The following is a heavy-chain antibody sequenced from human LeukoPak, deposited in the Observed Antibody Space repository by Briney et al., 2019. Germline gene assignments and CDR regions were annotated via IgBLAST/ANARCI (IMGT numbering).Heavy chain of an antibody. V-gene: IGHV5-51*01. CDR3: ARGDNSGWYFFDY. CDR1: GYTFTDHW. J-gene: IGHJ4*02. Sequence: KGGESLKISCKASGYTFTDHWIGGVRPMPGKGLEWMGIIYPGDSDTRYSPSFQGQVTISADKSISTAYLQWRNLQAPDTAMYYCARGDNSGWYFFDYWGQGTLVTASS. D-gene: IGHD6-19*01. CDR2: IYPGDSDT.